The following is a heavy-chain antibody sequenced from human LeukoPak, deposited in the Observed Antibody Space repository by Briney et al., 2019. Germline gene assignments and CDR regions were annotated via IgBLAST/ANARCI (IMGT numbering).Heavy chain of an antibody. CDR3: ARDNSYWSFDL. CDR2: SNPRGGST. V-gene: IGHV1-46*01. D-gene: IGHD1-26*01. Sequence: SSVKISCKASEYTLTTYTLHWVRQAPGQGLEWMGISNPRGGSTRYAQKFQGRITMTRDTSTSTVYMELSSLISDDTAVYYCARDNSYWSFDLWGQGTLVTVSS. J-gene: IGHJ4*02. CDR1: EYTLTTYT.